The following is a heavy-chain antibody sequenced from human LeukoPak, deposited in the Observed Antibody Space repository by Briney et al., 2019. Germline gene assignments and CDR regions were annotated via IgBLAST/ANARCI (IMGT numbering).Heavy chain of an antibody. V-gene: IGHV3-7*01. CDR2: IKADGRVK. CDR1: EFTFSTFW. D-gene: IGHD2-21*01. J-gene: IGHJ3*02. CDR3: VRDSDYQRNSGGLYAHYDALDI. Sequence: GGSLRLSCAASEFTFSTFWMSWVRQAPGKGLEWVANIKADGRVKHYVDSVEGRFSISRDNARSSLYLHMNSLRAEDTAVYYCVRDSDYQRNSGGLYAHYDALDIWGHGTMVTVSS.